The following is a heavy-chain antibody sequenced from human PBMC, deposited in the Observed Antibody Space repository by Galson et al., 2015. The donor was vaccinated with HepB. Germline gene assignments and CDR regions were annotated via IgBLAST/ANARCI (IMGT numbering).Heavy chain of an antibody. J-gene: IGHJ3*02. CDR3: ARTTGSDAVDI. CDR1: RFTFSDYY. V-gene: IGHV3-11*06. Sequence: SLRLSCAASRFTFSDYYMSWLRQAPGKGLEWVSYISTSSSHTNYADSVKGRFTISRDNAKNSLYLQMNSLRAEDTAMYYCARTTGSDAVDIWGQGTMVIVSS. D-gene: IGHD3-10*01. CDR2: ISTSSSHT.